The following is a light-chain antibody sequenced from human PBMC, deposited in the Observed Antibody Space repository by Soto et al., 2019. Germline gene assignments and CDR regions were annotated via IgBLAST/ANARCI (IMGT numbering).Light chain of an antibody. J-gene: IGLJ3*02. V-gene: IGLV2-14*03. Sequence: QSVPTQPASVSGSPGQSITISCTGTSSDVGGYNLVSWYQQHPGEAPKLMIYEVTNRPSGVSNRFSGSKSGNTASLTISGLQAEDEADYYCSSYIPRITDWAFGGGTKLTVL. CDR1: SSDVGGYNL. CDR2: EVT. CDR3: SSYIPRITDWA.